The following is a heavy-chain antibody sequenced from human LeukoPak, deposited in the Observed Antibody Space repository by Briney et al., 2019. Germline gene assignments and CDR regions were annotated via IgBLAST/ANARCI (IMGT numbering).Heavy chain of an antibody. CDR3: AKSRDTSGYSAFDH. Sequence: GGSLRLSCAASGFTSSDHAMHWVRQAPGKGLEWVAVISYHGRDIYYADSVKGRFTISRDNSNKMLYVQMNSLRPEDTAVYYCAKSRDTSGYSAFDHWGQGTLVTVSS. D-gene: IGHD3-22*01. V-gene: IGHV3-30-3*02. J-gene: IGHJ4*02. CDR1: GFTSSDHA. CDR2: ISYHGRDI.